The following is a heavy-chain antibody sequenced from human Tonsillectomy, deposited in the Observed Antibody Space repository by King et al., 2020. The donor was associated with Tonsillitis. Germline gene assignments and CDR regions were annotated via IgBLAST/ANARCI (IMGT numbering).Heavy chain of an antibody. CDR3: ARPRDSDPKDAFDI. CDR2: IYPGDSDT. Sequence: QLVQSGAEVKKPGESLKISCKASGYSFTSYWIGCVRQMPGKGLEWMGIIYPGDSDTRYNPSFQAQVTLSADKSISTAYLQWSSLKASDTAMYYCARPRDSDPKDAFDIWGQGTMVTVSS. J-gene: IGHJ3*02. V-gene: IGHV5-51*03. CDR1: GYSFTSYW. D-gene: IGHD5-24*01.